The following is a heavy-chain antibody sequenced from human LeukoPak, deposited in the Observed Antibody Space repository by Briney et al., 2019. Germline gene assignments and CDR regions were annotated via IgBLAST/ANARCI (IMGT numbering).Heavy chain of an antibody. V-gene: IGHV4-39*01. CDR1: GGSISSSSYY. D-gene: IGHD6-13*01. Sequence: SETLSLTCTVSGGSISSSSYYWGWICQPPGKGLEWIGSIYYSGSTYYNPSLKSRVTISVDTSKNQFSLKLSSVTAADTAVYYCARYPGYSSRTHWFDPWGQGTLVTVSS. J-gene: IGHJ5*02. CDR2: IYYSGST. CDR3: ARYPGYSSRTHWFDP.